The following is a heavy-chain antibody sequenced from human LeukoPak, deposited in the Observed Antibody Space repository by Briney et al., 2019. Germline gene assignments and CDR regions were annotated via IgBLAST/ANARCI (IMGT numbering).Heavy chain of an antibody. CDR2: ISWNSGSI. J-gene: IGHJ4*02. V-gene: IGHV3-9*01. D-gene: IGHD5-18*01. CDR3: AKGTGYSYSTTFDY. CDR1: GFTFDDYA. Sequence: AGGSLRLSCAASGFTFDDYAMHWVRQAPGEGLEWVSGISWNSGSIGYADSVKARFTISRDSAKNSLYLQMNSLRAEDTAFYYCAKGTGYSYSTTFDYWGQGTLVTVSS.